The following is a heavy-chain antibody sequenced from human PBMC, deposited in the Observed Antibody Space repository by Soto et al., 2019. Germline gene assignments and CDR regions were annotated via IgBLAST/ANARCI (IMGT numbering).Heavy chain of an antibody. CDR2: ISAYNGNT. D-gene: IGHD2-2*01. V-gene: IGHV1-18*01. CDR3: ARGYCSSTSCYDPYYYYYYMHV. CDR1: GYTFTSYG. J-gene: IGHJ6*03. Sequence: QVQLVQSGAEVKKPGASVKVSCKASGYTFTSYGISWVRQAPGQGLEWMGWISAYNGNTNYAQKLQGRVTITTDTSTRTAYMELRSLRSDDTAVYYCARGYCSSTSCYDPYYYYYYMHVWGKGTTVTVSS.